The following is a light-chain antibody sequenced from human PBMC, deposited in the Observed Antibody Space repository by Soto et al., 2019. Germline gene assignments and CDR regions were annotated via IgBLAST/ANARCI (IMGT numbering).Light chain of an antibody. V-gene: IGKV3-15*01. CDR3: QQYNNWPPSIT. J-gene: IGKJ5*01. CDR2: DAS. CDR1: QSVNSN. Sequence: EIVMTQSPATLSVSPGERATLSCRASQSVNSNSAWYQQRPGQAPRLLIYDASTRATGIPAKFSGSGSGTESTLTISSLQSEDFVVYYCQQYNNWPPSITFGQGTRLEIK.